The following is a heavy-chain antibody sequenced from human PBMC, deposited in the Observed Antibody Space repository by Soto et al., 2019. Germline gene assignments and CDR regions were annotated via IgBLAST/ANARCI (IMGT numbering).Heavy chain of an antibody. D-gene: IGHD7-27*01. CDR2: IYYSGST. V-gene: IGHV4-59*08. Sequence: SETLSLTCTVSGGSISGNYWTWIRQPPGKGLEWIGYIYYSGSTNYNPSLKSRVTISIDTSKNQFSLKLSSVTAADTAVYYCARPSLGPNDYWGQGTLVTVSS. J-gene: IGHJ4*02. CDR3: ARPSLGPNDY. CDR1: GGSISGNY.